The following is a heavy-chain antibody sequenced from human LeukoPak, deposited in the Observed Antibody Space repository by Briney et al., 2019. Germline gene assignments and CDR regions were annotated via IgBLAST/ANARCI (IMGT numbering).Heavy chain of an antibody. D-gene: IGHD6-6*01. CDR1: GFTVSSNY. V-gene: IGHV3-66*01. CDR3: AKDDIAASDY. CDR2: IYSGGRT. J-gene: IGHJ4*02. Sequence: GGSLRLSCAASGFTVSSNYMSWVRQAPGKGLEWVSVIYSGGRTDYADSVKGRFTISRDNSKNTLYLQMNSLRAEDTAVYYCAKDDIAASDYWGQGTLVTVSS.